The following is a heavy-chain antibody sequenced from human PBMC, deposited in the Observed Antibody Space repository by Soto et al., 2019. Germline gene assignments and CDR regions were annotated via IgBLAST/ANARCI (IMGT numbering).Heavy chain of an antibody. CDR2: ISYDGSNK. D-gene: IGHD1-1*01. J-gene: IGHJ3*02. Sequence: GGSLRLSCAASGFTFSSYAMHWVRQAPGKGLEWVAVISYDGSNKYYADSVKGRFTISRDNSKNTLYLQMNSLRAEDTAVYYCARDDDSAFDIWGQGTMVTVSS. CDR1: GFTFSSYA. V-gene: IGHV3-30-3*01. CDR3: ARDDDSAFDI.